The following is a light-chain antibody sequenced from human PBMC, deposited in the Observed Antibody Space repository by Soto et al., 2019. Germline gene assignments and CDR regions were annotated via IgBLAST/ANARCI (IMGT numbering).Light chain of an antibody. CDR2: DVN. CDR3: SSYTTSSTVI. J-gene: IGLJ2*01. Sequence: QSALTQPTSVSGSPGQSIVISCTGTTSDVGAFNYVSWYQQHPGKAPKLVIHDVNNRPSGVSDRFYGSKSGNSASLTISGLQADDEADYYCSSYTTSSTVIFGGGTKLTVL. CDR1: TSDVGAFNY. V-gene: IGLV2-14*01.